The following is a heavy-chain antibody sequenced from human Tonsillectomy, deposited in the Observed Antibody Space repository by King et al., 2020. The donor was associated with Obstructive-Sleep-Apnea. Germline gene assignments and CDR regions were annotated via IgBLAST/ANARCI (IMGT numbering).Heavy chain of an antibody. Sequence: VQLQESGPGLVKPSGSLSLTCAVFGASVSRTDWWGWVRQAPGEGLEGIGEIHHMGNTNYNPSLKSRGTISVDKSKNQFSLKVNSVTAADTAVYYCARVGTNSGNGGNWGQGTLVTVSS. CDR3: ARVGTNSGNGGN. CDR2: IHHMGNT. V-gene: IGHV4-4*02. J-gene: IGHJ4*02. CDR1: GASVSRTDW. D-gene: IGHD5-12*01.